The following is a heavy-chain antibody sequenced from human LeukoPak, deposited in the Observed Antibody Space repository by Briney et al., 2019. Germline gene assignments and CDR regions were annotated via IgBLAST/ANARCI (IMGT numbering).Heavy chain of an antibody. CDR2: ISAYNGNT. Sequence: GASVKVSCKASGYTFTSYGISWVRQAPGQGLEWMGRISAYNGNTNYAQKLQGRVTMTTDTSTSTAYMELRSLRSDDTAVYYCAREVKVVVASYYYFDYWGQGTLVTVSS. D-gene: IGHD2-15*01. V-gene: IGHV1-18*01. CDR1: GYTFTSYG. J-gene: IGHJ4*02. CDR3: AREVKVVVASYYYFDY.